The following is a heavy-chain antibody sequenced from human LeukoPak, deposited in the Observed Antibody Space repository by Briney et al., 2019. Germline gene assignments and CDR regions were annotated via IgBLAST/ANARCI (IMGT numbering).Heavy chain of an antibody. J-gene: IGHJ4*02. CDR2: ISGSGGST. D-gene: IGHD1-26*01. CDR1: GFTFSSYA. CDR3: ARDSGMTWAFYY. Sequence: YPGGSLRLSCAASGFTFSSYAMSWVRQAPGKGLEWVSAISGSGGSTYYADSVKGRFTISRDNSKNTLYLQMNSLRAEDTAVYYCARDSGMTWAFYYWGQGTLVTVSS. V-gene: IGHV3-23*01.